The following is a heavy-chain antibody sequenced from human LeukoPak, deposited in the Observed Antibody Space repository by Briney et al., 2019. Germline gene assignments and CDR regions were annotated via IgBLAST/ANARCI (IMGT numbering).Heavy chain of an antibody. D-gene: IGHD3-3*01. CDR1: GYTLTELS. Sequence: ASVKVSCKVSGYTLTELSMHWVRQAPGKGLEWMGGFDPEDGETIYAQKFQGRVAMTEDTSTDTAYMELRSLRSDDTAVYYCARTFWSGYYKVDYWGQGTLVTVSS. V-gene: IGHV1-24*01. CDR2: FDPEDGET. J-gene: IGHJ4*02. CDR3: ARTFWSGYYKVDY.